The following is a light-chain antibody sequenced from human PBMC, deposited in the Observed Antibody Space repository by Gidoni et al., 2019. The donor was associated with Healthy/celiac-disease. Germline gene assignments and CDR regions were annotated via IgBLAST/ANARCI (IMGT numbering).Light chain of an antibody. CDR2: EVS. J-gene: IGLJ1*01. CDR3: SSYTSSNTLYV. V-gene: IGLV2-14*01. Sequence: QSALTQPASVSGSPGPSITISCTGTSSDVGGYNYVSWYQHHPGKAPKLMIYEVSNRPSGVSNRFSGSKSGNTASLTISGLQAEDEADYYCSSYTSSNTLYVFGTGTKVTVL. CDR1: SSDVGGYNY.